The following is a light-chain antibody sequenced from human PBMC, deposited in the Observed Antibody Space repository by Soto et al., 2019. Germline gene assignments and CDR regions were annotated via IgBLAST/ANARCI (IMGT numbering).Light chain of an antibody. V-gene: IGLV1-44*01. Sequence: QSVPTQAPSASGTPGQRVTISCSGSSSNIGTNTVNWYQQLPGTSPKLLIYNDDQRPSGVPDRFSGSQSDTSASLAISGLQSDDEADYYCAAWDGSLKGVVFGGGTKVTVL. CDR2: NDD. CDR3: AAWDGSLKGVV. CDR1: SSNIGTNT. J-gene: IGLJ2*01.